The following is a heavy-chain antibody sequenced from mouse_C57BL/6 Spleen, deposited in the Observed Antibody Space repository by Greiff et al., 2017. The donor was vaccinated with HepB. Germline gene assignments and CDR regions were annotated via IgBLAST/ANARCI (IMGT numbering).Heavy chain of an antibody. Sequence: EVKLVESGGGLVKPGGSLKLSCAASGFTFSDYGMHWVRQAPEKGLEWVAYISSGSSTNYYADTVKGRFTISRDNAKNTLFLQMTSLRSEDTAVYYCARGLPFDYWGQGTTLTVSS. CDR3: ARGLPFDY. J-gene: IGHJ2*01. CDR2: ISSGSSTN. CDR1: GFTFSDYG. V-gene: IGHV5-17*01. D-gene: IGHD2-2*01.